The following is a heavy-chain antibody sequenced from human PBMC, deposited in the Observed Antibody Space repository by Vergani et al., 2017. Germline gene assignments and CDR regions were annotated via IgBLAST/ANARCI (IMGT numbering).Heavy chain of an antibody. CDR1: GYPFTAHY. Sequence: QVQLVQSGAEVGKPGASVKISCKAYGYPFTAHYIHWVRQAPEQGLEWVGVISPDGFSTFYAQKFQGRVTVTRDTSTSTVYMELTSLRSDDTAVYYCAREPPLTGFFDYWGQGTLVAVSS. J-gene: IGHJ4*02. D-gene: IGHD3-9*01. CDR2: ISPDGFST. CDR3: AREPPLTGFFDY. V-gene: IGHV1-46*03.